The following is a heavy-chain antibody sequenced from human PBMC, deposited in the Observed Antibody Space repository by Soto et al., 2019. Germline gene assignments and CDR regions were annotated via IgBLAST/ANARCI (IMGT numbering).Heavy chain of an antibody. J-gene: IGHJ4*02. CDR2: IKSKTDGGTT. Sequence: PGGSLRLSCAASGFTFSNAWMNWVRQAPGKGLEWVGRIKSKTDGGTTDYAAPVKGRLTISRDDSKNTLYLQMNSLKTEDTAVYYCTTDDYDSSGYFLLGFDYWGQGTLVTVSS. V-gene: IGHV3-15*07. CDR3: TTDDYDSSGYFLLGFDY. D-gene: IGHD3-22*01. CDR1: GFTFSNAW.